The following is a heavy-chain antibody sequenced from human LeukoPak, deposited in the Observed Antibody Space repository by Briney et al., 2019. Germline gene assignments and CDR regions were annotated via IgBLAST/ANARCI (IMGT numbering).Heavy chain of an antibody. CDR1: GFAFRTYE. CDR3: ARESRAGYDYVWESYRYTGLDY. J-gene: IGHJ4*02. Sequence: GGSLRLSCAASGFAFRTYEMNWVRQAPGKGLEWVSYISSSGGTIYYADSVKGRLTISRDNAKNSLYLQMNSLRAEDTAVYYCARESRAGYDYVWESYRYTGLDYWGQGTLVTVSS. CDR2: ISSSGGTI. D-gene: IGHD3-16*02. V-gene: IGHV3-48*03.